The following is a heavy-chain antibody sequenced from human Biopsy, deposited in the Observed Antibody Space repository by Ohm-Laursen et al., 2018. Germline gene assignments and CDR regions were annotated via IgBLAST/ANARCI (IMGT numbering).Heavy chain of an antibody. CDR1: GFIFKSYG. V-gene: IGHV3-33*01. J-gene: IGHJ4*02. CDR3: ARDRREHYQFDS. Sequence: SLRLSCSASGFIFKSYGMHWVRQAPGKGLEWVALIWYDGSDQYYTDSVKGRFTISRDNSKNTVYLQMNSLRAEDTAVYYCARDRREHYQFDSWGQGTRVTVSS. D-gene: IGHD1-26*01. CDR2: IWYDGSDQ.